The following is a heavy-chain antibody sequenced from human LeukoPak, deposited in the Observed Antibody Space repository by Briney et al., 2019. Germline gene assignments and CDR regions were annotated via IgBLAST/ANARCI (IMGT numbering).Heavy chain of an antibody. CDR2: ISSSGSTI. CDR3: ARGAFGGVPDAFDI. CDR1: GFTFSSYS. D-gene: IGHD3-16*01. J-gene: IGHJ3*02. V-gene: IGHV3-48*04. Sequence: PGGSLRLSCAASGFTFSSYSMNWVRQAPGKGLEWVSYISSSGSTIYYADSVKGRFTISRDNAKNTLYLQMNSLRAEDTAVYYCARGAFGGVPDAFDIWGQGTMVTVSS.